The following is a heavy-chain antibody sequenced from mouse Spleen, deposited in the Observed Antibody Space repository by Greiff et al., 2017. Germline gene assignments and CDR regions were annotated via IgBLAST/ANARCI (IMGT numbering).Heavy chain of an antibody. Sequence: EVQLQQSGTVLARPGASVKMSCKASGYTFTSYWMHWVKQRPGQGLEWIGAIYPGNSDTSYNQKFKGKAKLTAVTSTSTAYMELSSLTNEDSAVYYCTREDGYYDAMDYWGQGTSVTVSS. CDR1: GYTFTSYW. CDR2: IYPGNSDT. D-gene: IGHD2-3*01. V-gene: IGHV1-5*01. CDR3: TREDGYYDAMDY. J-gene: IGHJ4*01.